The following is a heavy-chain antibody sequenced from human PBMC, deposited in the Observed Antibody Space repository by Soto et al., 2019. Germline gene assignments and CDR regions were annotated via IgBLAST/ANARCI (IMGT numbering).Heavy chain of an antibody. V-gene: IGHV1-69*01. CDR1: GGTFSSYA. D-gene: IGHD3-22*01. CDR2: IIPIFGTA. J-gene: IGHJ4*02. Sequence: QVQLVQSGAEVKKPGSSVKVSCKASGGTFSSYAISWVRQAPGQGLEWMGGIIPIFGTAHYAQKFQGRVTITADESTSTAYMELSSLRSEDTAVYYCATRNYYYDSSYAPNWGQGTLVTVSS. CDR3: ATRNYYYDSSYAPN.